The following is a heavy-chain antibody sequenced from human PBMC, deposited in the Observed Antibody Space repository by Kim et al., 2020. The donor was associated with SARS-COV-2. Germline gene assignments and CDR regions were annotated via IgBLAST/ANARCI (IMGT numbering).Heavy chain of an antibody. D-gene: IGHD3-10*02. Sequence: SETLSLTCTVSGDSMSAYYWNWIRQSPGKGLEWIGYVYFRGTTSYNPSPKSRVTMSIDMSKSQFSLKLNSVTAADTAVYYCARRETRDLFTSDWG. CDR2: VYFRGTT. J-gene: IGHJ1*01. CDR1: GDSMSAYY. CDR3: ARRETRDLFTSD. V-gene: IGHV4-59*08.